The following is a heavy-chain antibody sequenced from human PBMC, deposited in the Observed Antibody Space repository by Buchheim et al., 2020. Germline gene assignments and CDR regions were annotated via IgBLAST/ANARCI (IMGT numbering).Heavy chain of an antibody. Sequence: VQLVESGGGLVKPGGSLRLSCAASGFTFSDYYWSWIRQAPGTGLEWLSYISPRNYTNHADSVKGRFTISRDNAKNSLYLQMNSLRAEDTAVYYCARGYSVPAALSRRYYYYYMDVWAKGTT. D-gene: IGHD2-2*01. CDR1: GFTFSDYY. CDR2: ISPRNYT. J-gene: IGHJ6*03. CDR3: ARGYSVPAALSRRYYYYYMDV. V-gene: IGHV3-11*05.